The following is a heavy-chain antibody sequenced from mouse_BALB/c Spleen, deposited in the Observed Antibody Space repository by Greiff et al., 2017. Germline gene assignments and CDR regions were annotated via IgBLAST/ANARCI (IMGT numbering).Heavy chain of an antibody. CDR1: GYSITSDYA. D-gene: IGHD2-3*01. Sequence: VQLKQSGPGLVKPSQSLSLTCTVTGYSITSDYAWNWIRQFPGNKLEWMGYISYSGSTSYNPSLKSRISITRDTSKNQFFLQLNSVTTEDTATYYCARDDGYYGGYAMDYWGQGTSVTVSS. CDR2: ISYSGST. V-gene: IGHV3-2*02. J-gene: IGHJ4*01. CDR3: ARDDGYYGGYAMDY.